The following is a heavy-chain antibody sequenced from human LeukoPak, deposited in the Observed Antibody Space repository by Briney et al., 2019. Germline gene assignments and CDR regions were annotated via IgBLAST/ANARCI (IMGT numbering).Heavy chain of an antibody. CDR2: ISGGGGST. J-gene: IGHJ4*02. D-gene: IGHD1-26*01. CDR3: AKGGKWDVTPFDY. Sequence: GGSLRLSCAASGFTFTSYSMNWVRQAPGKGLEWVSTISGGGGSTYYADFVKGRFTISRDNSMNTLYLQVNSLRAEDTAVYYCAKGGKWDVTPFDYWGQGTLVTVSS. V-gene: IGHV3-23*01. CDR1: GFTFTSYS.